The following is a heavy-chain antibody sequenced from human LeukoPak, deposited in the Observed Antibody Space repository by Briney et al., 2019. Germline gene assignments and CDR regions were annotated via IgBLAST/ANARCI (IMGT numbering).Heavy chain of an antibody. V-gene: IGHV1-18*01. Sequence: ASVTVSCKTSGYTFTEYNINWVRQAPGQGLEWMGWISVYNDKTNYGQKFQGRVSMTTDTSTSTAYMDLRSLRSDDTAVYYCARVRVGPLGIYYFDYWGQGTLVTVSS. CDR1: GYTFTEYN. J-gene: IGHJ4*02. CDR2: ISVYNDKT. CDR3: ARVRVGPLGIYYFDY. D-gene: IGHD3-10*01.